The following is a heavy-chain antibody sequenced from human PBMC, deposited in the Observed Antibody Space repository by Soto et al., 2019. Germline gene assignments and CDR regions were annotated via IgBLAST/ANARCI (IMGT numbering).Heavy chain of an antibody. CDR2: IYYSGST. Sequence: SETLSLTCAFSGGSISSGGYSWSWVRQPPGKGLEWIGYIYYSGSTYYNPSLKSRVTISVDTSKNQFSLKLRSVTAADTAVYYCARLNYYDSSGYSHFDYWGQGTLVTAPQ. V-gene: IGHV4-31*11. CDR1: GGSISSGGYS. J-gene: IGHJ4*02. CDR3: ARLNYYDSSGYSHFDY. D-gene: IGHD3-22*01.